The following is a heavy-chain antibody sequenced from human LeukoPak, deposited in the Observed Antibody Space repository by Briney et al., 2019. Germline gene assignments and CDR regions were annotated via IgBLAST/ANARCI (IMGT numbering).Heavy chain of an antibody. CDR2: ISGSGGST. J-gene: IGHJ4*02. D-gene: IGHD4-11*01. CDR3: AKQDYSNYIGPFDY. CDR1: GFTFSSYA. V-gene: IGHV3-23*01. Sequence: GGSLRLSCAASGFTFSSYAMSWVRQAPGKGLEWVSAISGSGGSTYYADSVKGRFTISRDNSKKTLFLQMNSLRAEDTAVYYCAKQDYSNYIGPFDYWGQGTLVTVSS.